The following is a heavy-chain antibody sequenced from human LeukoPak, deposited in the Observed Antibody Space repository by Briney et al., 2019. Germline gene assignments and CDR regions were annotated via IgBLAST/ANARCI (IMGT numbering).Heavy chain of an antibody. Sequence: PGRSLRLSCAASGFTVSSNYMNWVRQAPGKGLEWVSSISSSSNYIHYADSVKGRFTISRDNAKNSLYLQMNSLRAEDTAVYFCARGTLGAWGWWGQGTLVTVSS. J-gene: IGHJ4*02. CDR2: ISSSSNYI. D-gene: IGHD6-19*01. CDR3: ARGTLGAWGW. CDR1: GFTVSSNY. V-gene: IGHV3-21*01.